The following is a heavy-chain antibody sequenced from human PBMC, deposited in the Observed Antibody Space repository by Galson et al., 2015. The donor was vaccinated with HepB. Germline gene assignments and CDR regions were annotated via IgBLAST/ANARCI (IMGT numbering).Heavy chain of an antibody. CDR1: GFTFSNYA. V-gene: IGHV3-23*01. Sequence: SLRLSCAASGFTFSNYAMTWVRQPPGKGLEWVSGITASGGDTFYADSVKGRFTVSRDNSKNTLYLHMNSQRAEDTAVYYCAKNRNFCYYYMDVWGKGTTVTVSS. CDR3: AKNRNFCYYYMDV. J-gene: IGHJ6*03. D-gene: IGHD1-14*01. CDR2: ITASGGDT.